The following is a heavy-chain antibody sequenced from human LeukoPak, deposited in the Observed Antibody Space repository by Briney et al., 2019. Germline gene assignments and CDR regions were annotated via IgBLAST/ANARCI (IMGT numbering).Heavy chain of an antibody. V-gene: IGHV3-23*01. CDR3: AKVYYDILTGYSVDGMDV. J-gene: IGHJ6*02. Sequence: GGSLRLSCAASGFTFSSYGMSWARQAPGKGLEWVSAISGSGGSTYYADSVKGRFTISRDNSKNTLYLQMNSLRAEDTAVYYCAKVYYDILTGYSVDGMDVWGQGTTVTVSS. CDR1: GFTFSSYG. CDR2: ISGSGGST. D-gene: IGHD3-9*01.